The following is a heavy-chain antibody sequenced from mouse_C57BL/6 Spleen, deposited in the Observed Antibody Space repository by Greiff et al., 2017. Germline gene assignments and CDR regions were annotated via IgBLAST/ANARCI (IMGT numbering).Heavy chain of an antibody. J-gene: IGHJ4*01. CDR1: GYAFSSYW. CDR3: ARGPTGTFDYAMDY. CDR2: IYPGDGDT. V-gene: IGHV1-80*01. D-gene: IGHD4-1*02. Sequence: QVQLKESGAELVKPGASVKISCKASGYAFSSYWMNWVKQRPGKGLEWIGQIYPGDGDTNYNGKFKGKATLTADKSSSTAYMQLSSLTSEDSAIYFCARGPTGTFDYAMDYWGQGTSVTVSS.